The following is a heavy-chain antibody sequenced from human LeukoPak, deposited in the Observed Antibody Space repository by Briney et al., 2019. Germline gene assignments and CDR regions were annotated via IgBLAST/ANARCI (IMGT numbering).Heavy chain of an antibody. CDR1: GFTVGSNY. CDR2: ISSDSSYT. Sequence: GGSLRLSCAASGFTVGSNYMSWIRQAPGKGLEWVSYISSDSSYTNYADSVKGRFTISRDNAKNSLYLQMNSLRAEDTAVYYCARDYRGSYGYNWFGPWGRGTLVTVSS. J-gene: IGHJ5*02. V-gene: IGHV3-11*06. D-gene: IGHD3-16*02. CDR3: ARDYRGSYGYNWFGP.